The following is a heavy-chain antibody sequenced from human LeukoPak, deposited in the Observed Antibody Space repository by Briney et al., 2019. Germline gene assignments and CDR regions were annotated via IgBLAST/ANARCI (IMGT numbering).Heavy chain of an antibody. V-gene: IGHV4-39*01. CDR3: ARLLRRGGYFDY. CDR1: GGSISSSSYY. D-gene: IGHD3-22*01. CDR2: IYYSGST. J-gene: IGHJ4*02. Sequence: PSETLSLTCTVSGGSISSSSYYWGWIRQPPGKGLEWIGSIYYSGSTYYNPSLKSRVTLSVDTSKNQFSLKLSSVTAADTAVYYCARLLRRGGYFDYWGQGTLVTVSS.